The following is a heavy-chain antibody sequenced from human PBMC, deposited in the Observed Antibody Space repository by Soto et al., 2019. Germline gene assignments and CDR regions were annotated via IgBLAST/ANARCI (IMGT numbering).Heavy chain of an antibody. CDR1: GGSISSYY. D-gene: IGHD3-3*01. J-gene: IGHJ5*02. V-gene: IGHV4-4*07. CDR3: ARDLVSRDFWSGYYTDWFDP. CDR2: IYTSGST. Sequence: PSETLSLTCTVSGGSISSYYWSWIRQPAGKGLEWIGRIYTSGSTNYNPSLKSRVTMSVDTSKNQFSLKLSSVTAADTAVYYCARDLVSRDFWSGYYTDWFDPWGQGTLVNVS.